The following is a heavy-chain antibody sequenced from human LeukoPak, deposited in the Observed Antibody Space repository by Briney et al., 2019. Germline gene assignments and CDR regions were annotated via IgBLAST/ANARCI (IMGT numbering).Heavy chain of an antibody. J-gene: IGHJ4*02. Sequence: GASVKVSCKASGYTFTNSALNWVRQASGQGLDWMGRMNPKIGKTDYAPKFQGRVTITRDSSITTAYMELRSLRSDDTAVYFCARGPGWTSTSCPYYLDGCGQRTLVTVCS. V-gene: IGHV1-8*01. CDR2: MNPKIGKT. CDR1: GYTFTNSA. CDR3: ARGPGWTSTSCPYYLDG. D-gene: IGHD2-2*01.